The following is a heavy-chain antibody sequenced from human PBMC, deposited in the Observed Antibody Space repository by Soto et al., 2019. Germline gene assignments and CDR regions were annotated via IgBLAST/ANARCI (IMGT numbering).Heavy chain of an antibody. CDR3: AKQLGYCSTGRCYFDY. CDR2: VNPDGSDT. V-gene: IGHV3-23*01. D-gene: IGHD2-2*01. CDR1: GLSFGDSA. J-gene: IGHJ4*02. Sequence: SLRLSCAASGLSFGDSAMSWVRQPPGKGLEWLAAVNPDGSDTFYADSVKGRFTTSRDNSQNTVNLQMKSLRVEDTAIYYCAKQLGYCSTGRCYFDYWGQGTQVTVSS.